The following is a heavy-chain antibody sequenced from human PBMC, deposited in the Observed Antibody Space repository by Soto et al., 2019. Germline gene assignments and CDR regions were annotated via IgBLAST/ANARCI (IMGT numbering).Heavy chain of an antibody. CDR2: MNPNSGNT. V-gene: IGHV1-8*01. CDR1: GYTFTSYD. J-gene: IGHJ4*02. Sequence: ASVKVSCKASGYTFTSYDINWVRQATGQGLEWMGWMNPNSGNTGYAQKFQGRVTMTRNTSISTAYMELSSLRSEDTAVYYCARCPRTDWNYIDYWGQGTLVTVSS. CDR3: ARCPRTDWNYIDY. D-gene: IGHD1-1*01.